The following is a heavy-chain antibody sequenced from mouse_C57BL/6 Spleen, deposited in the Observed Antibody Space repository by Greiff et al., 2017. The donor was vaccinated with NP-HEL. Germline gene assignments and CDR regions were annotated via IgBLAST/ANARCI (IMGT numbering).Heavy chain of an antibody. Sequence: QVQLQQPGAELVKPGASVKMSCKASGYTFTSYWITWVKQRPGQGLEWIGDIYPGSGSTNYNEKFKSKATLTVDTSSSTAYMQLSSLTSDDSAVYYCARYGDGYYEGYFDVWGTGTTVTVSS. V-gene: IGHV1-55*01. CDR3: ARYGDGYYEGYFDV. CDR2: IYPGSGST. CDR1: GYTFTSYW. J-gene: IGHJ1*03. D-gene: IGHD2-3*01.